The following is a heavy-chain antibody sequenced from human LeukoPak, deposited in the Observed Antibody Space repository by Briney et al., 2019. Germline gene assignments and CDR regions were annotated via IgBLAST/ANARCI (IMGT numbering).Heavy chain of an antibody. D-gene: IGHD3-10*01. CDR3: ARVSFGEFFLVQSWFDP. CDR1: GYTFTSYG. CDR2: ISAYNGNT. Sequence: ASVKVSCKASGYTFTSYGISWVRQAPGQGLEWMGWISAYNGNTNYAQKLQGRVTMTTDTSTSTAYMELRSLRSDDTAVYYCARVSFGEFFLVQSWFDPWGQGTLVTVSS. V-gene: IGHV1-18*01. J-gene: IGHJ5*02.